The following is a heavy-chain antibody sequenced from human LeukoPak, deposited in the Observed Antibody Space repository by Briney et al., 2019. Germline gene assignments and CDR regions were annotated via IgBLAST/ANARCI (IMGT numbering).Heavy chain of an antibody. CDR3: ARIEGAHYDILTGYPDY. V-gene: IGHV4-34*01. J-gene: IGHJ4*02. Sequence: SETLSLTCAVYGGSFSGYYWSWIRQPPGKGLEWIGEINRSGSTNYNPSLKSRVTISVDTSKNQFSLKLSSVTAADTAVYYCARIEGAHYDILTGYPDYWGQGTLVTVSS. CDR1: GGSFSGYY. CDR2: INRSGST. D-gene: IGHD3-9*01.